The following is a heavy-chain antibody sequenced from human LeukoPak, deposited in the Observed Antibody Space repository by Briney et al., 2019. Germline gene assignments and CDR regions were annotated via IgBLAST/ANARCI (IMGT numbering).Heavy chain of an antibody. V-gene: IGHV3-23*01. J-gene: IGHJ4*02. Sequence: PGGSLRLHCAASGFTLTTYAMSWVRQAPGTGLDSVSSISASGGSTYYADSVKGRFTSSRDNSKNTLYLQMNGLRAEDTAVYYGPKDRVAAAGIGEFDYWGQGTLVTVSS. CDR1: GFTLTTYA. CDR3: PKDRVAAAGIGEFDY. D-gene: IGHD6-13*01. CDR2: ISASGGST.